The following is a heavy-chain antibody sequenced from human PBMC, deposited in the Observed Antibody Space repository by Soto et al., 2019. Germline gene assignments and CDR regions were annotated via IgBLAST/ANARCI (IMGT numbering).Heavy chain of an antibody. CDR3: ARVPDR. V-gene: IGHV4-30-2*01. Sequence: SETLSLTCAVSGGSISSGGYSWSWIRQPPGKGLEWIGYIYHSGSTYYNPSLKSRVTISVDRSKNQFSLKLSSVTAADTAVYYCARVPDRWGQATLVTVAS. J-gene: IGHJ5*02. CDR2: IYHSGST. CDR1: GGSISSGGYS. D-gene: IGHD2-2*01.